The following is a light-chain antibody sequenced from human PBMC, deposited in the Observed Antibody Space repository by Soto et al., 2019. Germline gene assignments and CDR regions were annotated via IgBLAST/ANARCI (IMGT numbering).Light chain of an antibody. J-gene: IGKJ2*01. CDR3: QQYNAYYT. V-gene: IGKV1-5*01. CDR1: QSVSRW. Sequence: DIQMTQSPSTLSASAGDRATITCRASQSVSRWLAWYQQKPGQAPKLLISDASKLESGVPSRFSGSGSGTEFTLTIRSLQPEDVATYYGQQYNAYYTFGQGTKVE. CDR2: DAS.